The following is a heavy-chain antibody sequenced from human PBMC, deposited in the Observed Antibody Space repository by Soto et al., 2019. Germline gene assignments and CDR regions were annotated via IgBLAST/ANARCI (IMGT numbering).Heavy chain of an antibody. J-gene: IGHJ4*02. CDR1: GFTFSSYS. D-gene: IGHD3-22*01. Sequence: EVQLVESGGGLVQPGGSLRLSCAASGFTFSSYSMNWVRQAPGKGLEWVSYISSSSTIYYADSVKGRFTISRDNAKNSLYLQMNSLRDEDTAVYYCARDRGSITMIVVVTPYYFDYWGQGTLVTVSS. V-gene: IGHV3-48*02. CDR2: ISSSSTI. CDR3: ARDRGSITMIVVVTPYYFDY.